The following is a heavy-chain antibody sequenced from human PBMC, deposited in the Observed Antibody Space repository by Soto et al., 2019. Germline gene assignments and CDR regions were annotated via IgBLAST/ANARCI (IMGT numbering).Heavy chain of an antibody. J-gene: IGHJ6*02. D-gene: IGHD2-15*01. CDR3: ARGSGGSSYYYYGMDV. V-gene: IGHV1-69*13. CDR2: IIPIFGTA. CDR1: GGTFSSYA. Sequence: GASVKVSCKASGGTFSSYAINWVRQAPGQGLEWMGGIIPIFGTANYAQKFQGRVTITADESTSTAYMELSSLRSEDTAVYYCARGSGGSSYYYYGMDVWGQGTTLTVSS.